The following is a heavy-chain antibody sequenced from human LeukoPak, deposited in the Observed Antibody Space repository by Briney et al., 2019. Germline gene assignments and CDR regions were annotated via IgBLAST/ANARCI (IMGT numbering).Heavy chain of an antibody. CDR3: AKGSSVVIPGYFDY. CDR2: ISWNSGII. CDR1: GFTFDDYA. D-gene: IGHD4-23*01. V-gene: IGHV3-9*03. Sequence: GGSLRLSCAASGFTFDDYAMYWVRQAPGKGLEWVSGISWNSGIIGYADSVKGRFTISRDNAKNSLYLQMNSLRAEDMALYYCAKGSSVVIPGYFDYWGQGTLVTVSS. J-gene: IGHJ4*02.